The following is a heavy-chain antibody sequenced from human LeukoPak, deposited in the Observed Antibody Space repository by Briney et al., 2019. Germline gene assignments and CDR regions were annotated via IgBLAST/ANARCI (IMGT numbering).Heavy chain of an antibody. V-gene: IGHV4-30-4*08. CDR1: GGSISSADYY. CDR2: IYYSGNT. J-gene: IGHJ3*02. D-gene: IGHD3-9*01. CDR3: PRPKIILPLVFPPDLFEI. Sequence: PSETLSLTCTVSGGSISSADYYWSWIRQPPGKGLEWIGYIYYSGNTYYNPSLKSRVTISVDRSKNQFSLKQSSVTAADTAVYYCPRPKIILPLVFPPDLFEIGHQSTMVPVFS.